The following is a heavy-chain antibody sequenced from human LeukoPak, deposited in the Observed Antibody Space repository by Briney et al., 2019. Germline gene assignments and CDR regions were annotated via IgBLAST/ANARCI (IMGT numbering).Heavy chain of an antibody. Sequence: SETLSLTCSVSGDPISSYYWSWIRQPPGKGLEWIGYIYYSGSTNYNPSLKSRVTISVDTSKNQFSLKLSSVTAADTAVYYCARDRGIAVGRAFDIWGQGTMVTVSS. CDR3: ARDRGIAVGRAFDI. CDR1: GDPISSYY. V-gene: IGHV4-59*01. D-gene: IGHD6-19*01. J-gene: IGHJ3*02. CDR2: IYYSGST.